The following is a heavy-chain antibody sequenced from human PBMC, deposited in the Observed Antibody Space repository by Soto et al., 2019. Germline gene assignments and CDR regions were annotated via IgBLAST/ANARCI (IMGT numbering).Heavy chain of an antibody. CDR3: ARWAVVVPAAPWDFRYYYYYGMDV. D-gene: IGHD2-2*01. Sequence: GASVKVSCKASGYTFTSYGISWVRQAPGQGLEWMGWISAYNGNTNYAQKLQGRVTMTTDTSTSTAYMELRSLRSDDTAVYYCARWAVVVPAAPWDFRYYYYYGMDVWGQGTTVTVSS. CDR1: GYTFTSYG. J-gene: IGHJ6*02. CDR2: ISAYNGNT. V-gene: IGHV1-18*04.